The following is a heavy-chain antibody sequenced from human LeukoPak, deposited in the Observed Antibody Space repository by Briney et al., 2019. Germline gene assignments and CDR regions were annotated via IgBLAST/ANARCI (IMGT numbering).Heavy chain of an antibody. CDR1: GVSVSSGSYY. V-gene: IGHV4-61*01. CDR2: IYYSGST. CDR3: ARGNIPEGFYFDY. Sequence: SETLSLTCTVSGVSVSSGSYYWSWIRQPPGKGLEWIGYIYYSGSTNYNPSLKSRVTISVDTSKNQFSLKLSSVTAADTAVYYCARGNIPEGFYFDYWGQGTLVTVSS. D-gene: IGHD2/OR15-2a*01. J-gene: IGHJ4*02.